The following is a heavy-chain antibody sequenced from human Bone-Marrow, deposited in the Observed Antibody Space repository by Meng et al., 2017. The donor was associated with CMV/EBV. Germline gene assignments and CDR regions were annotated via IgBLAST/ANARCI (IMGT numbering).Heavy chain of an antibody. D-gene: IGHD3-22*01. CDR3: ARPRYYYDSPIGT. V-gene: IGHV1-2*02. CDR1: GYIFTDFY. CDR2: IDPKSGDT. Sequence: ASVKVSCKASGYIFTDFYMHWVRQAPGQGLEWMGRIDPKSGDTTYRQNFQGRVTLTRDTSINTAYLELNRLTTDDTAFYFCARPRYYYDSPIGTWGQGTLVTVSS. J-gene: IGHJ4*02.